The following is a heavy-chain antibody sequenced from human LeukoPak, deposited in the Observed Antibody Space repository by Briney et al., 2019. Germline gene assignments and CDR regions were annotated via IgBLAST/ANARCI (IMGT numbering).Heavy chain of an antibody. D-gene: IGHD2-2*01. J-gene: IGHJ4*02. CDR1: GFTFGSHA. CDR3: ARGGSTSFDY. Sequence: GGSLRLSCEASGFTFGSHAMYWVRQAPGKGLEWVAGIFGSGGSQHYADPVKGRFTISRDNSRNTVYLQINSLRAEDTAVYYCARGGSTSFDYWGQGTLVTVSS. CDR2: IFGSGGSQ. V-gene: IGHV3-23*01.